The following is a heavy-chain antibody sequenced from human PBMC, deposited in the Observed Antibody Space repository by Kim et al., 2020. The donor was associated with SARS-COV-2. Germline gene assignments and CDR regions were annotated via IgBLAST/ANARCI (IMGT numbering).Heavy chain of an antibody. J-gene: IGHJ6*02. V-gene: IGHV5-10-1*01. CDR2: IDPSDSYT. CDR1: GYSFTSYW. Sequence: GESLKISCKGSGYSFTSYWISWVRQMPGKGLEWMGRIDPSDSYTNYSPSFQGHVTISADKSISTAYLQWSSLKASDTAMYYCARPGYSYGPVYYYYYGMDVWGQGTTVTVSS. CDR3: ARPGYSYGPVYYYYYGMDV. D-gene: IGHD5-18*01.